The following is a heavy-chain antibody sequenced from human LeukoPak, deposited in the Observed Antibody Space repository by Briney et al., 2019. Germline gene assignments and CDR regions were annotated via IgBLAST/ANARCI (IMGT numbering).Heavy chain of an antibody. CDR3: AAMDHFDY. D-gene: IGHD5-18*01. V-gene: IGHV3-7*01. J-gene: IGHJ4*02. CDR1: GFTVYNSW. CDR2: IKYDGNEI. Sequence: GGSLRLSCAASGFTVYNSWMAWVRQAPGKGLEWVANIKYDGNEIYYVDSVKGRFTISRDNAKNSLHLEMNSLRADDTAVYYCAAMDHFDYCGQGTLVSVSS.